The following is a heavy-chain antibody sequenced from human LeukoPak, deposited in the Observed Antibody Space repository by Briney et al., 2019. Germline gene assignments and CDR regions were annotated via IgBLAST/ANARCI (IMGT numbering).Heavy chain of an antibody. CDR1: GDRVSSNSAA. CDR3: ARSGVIDMVPFDH. CDR2: TYYRSKWYN. J-gene: IGHJ4*02. V-gene: IGHV6-1*01. Sequence: SQTLSLTCAISGDRVSSNSAAWNWIRQSPSRGLEWLGRTYYRSKWYNDYAVSVKSRTTINPDTSKNQFSLQLNSVTPEDTAVYYYARSGVIDMVPFDHWGQGTLVTVSS. D-gene: IGHD2-21*01.